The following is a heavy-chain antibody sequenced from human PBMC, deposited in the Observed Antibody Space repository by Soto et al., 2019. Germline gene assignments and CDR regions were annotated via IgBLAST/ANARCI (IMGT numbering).Heavy chain of an antibody. CDR3: ARAPEYTGVGMDV. CDR1: GGTFSSYS. CDR2: IIPIFGTA. V-gene: IGHV1-69*13. D-gene: IGHD6-6*01. J-gene: IGHJ6*02. Sequence: SVKVSCKASGGTFSSYSISWVRQAPGQGLEWMGGIIPIFGTANYAQKFQGRVTITADESTSTAYMELSSLRSEDTAVYYCARAPEYTGVGMDVWGQGTTVTVSS.